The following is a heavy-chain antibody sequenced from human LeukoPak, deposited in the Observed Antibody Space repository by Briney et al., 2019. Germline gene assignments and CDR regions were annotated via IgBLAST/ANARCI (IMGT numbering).Heavy chain of an antibody. CDR3: ARVKRLRLIVRLLIDY. CDR1: GGSISSSSYY. V-gene: IGHV4-39*07. Sequence: SETLSLTCTVSGGSISSSSYYWGWIRQPPGKGLEWIGSIYHSGSTYYNPSLKSRVTISVDTSKNQFSLKLSSVTAADTAVYYCARVKRLRLIVRLLIDYWGQGTLVTVSS. D-gene: IGHD2-8*01. CDR2: IYHSGST. J-gene: IGHJ4*02.